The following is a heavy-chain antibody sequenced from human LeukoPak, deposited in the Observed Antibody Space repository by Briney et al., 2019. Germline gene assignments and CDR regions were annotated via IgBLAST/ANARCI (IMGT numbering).Heavy chain of an antibody. D-gene: IGHD2-8*01. J-gene: IGHJ4*02. CDR3: ARGYCANSTCYNFDY. CDR1: GGSISNYF. CDR2: IKTSGSA. Sequence: ASETLSLTCTVSGGSISNYFWNWIRQPPGKGLEWIGYIKTSGSAYCNPSLKSRVTVSVDTSKNQFSLKLSSVTAADTAVYYCARGYCANSTCYNFDYWGQGTLVTVSS. V-gene: IGHV4-59*01.